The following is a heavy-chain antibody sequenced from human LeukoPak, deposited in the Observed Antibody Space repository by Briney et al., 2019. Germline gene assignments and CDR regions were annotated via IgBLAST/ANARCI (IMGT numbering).Heavy chain of an antibody. CDR1: GFTFSSYS. J-gene: IGHJ4*02. CDR2: ISTSSTYI. V-gene: IGHV3-21*01. Sequence: GGSLRLSCAAAGFTFSSYSMNWVRRAPGKGLEWVSSISTSSTYIYYADSVKGRFTISRDNAKNSLYLQMNSLRAEDTAVYYCARDPPFIIGTTFFDYWGQGTLVTVSS. D-gene: IGHD1-20*01. CDR3: ARDPPFIIGTTFFDY.